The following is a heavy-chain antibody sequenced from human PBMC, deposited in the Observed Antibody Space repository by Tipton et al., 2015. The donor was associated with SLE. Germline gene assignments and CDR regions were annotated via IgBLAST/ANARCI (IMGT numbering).Heavy chain of an antibody. CDR3: ARAGRDLIAAAGSYWYFDL. CDR1: GGSFSGYY. CDR2: INHSGST. V-gene: IGHV4-34*01. Sequence: TLSLTCAVYGGSFSGYYWSWIRQPPRKGLEWIGEINHSGSTNYNPPLTRRVTISVDTSKNQFSLKLSSVTAADTAVYYWARAGRDLIAAAGSYWYFDLWGRGTLVTVSS. J-gene: IGHJ2*01. D-gene: IGHD6-13*01.